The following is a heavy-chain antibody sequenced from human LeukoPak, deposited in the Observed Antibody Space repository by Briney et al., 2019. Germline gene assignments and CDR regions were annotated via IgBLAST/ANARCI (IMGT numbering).Heavy chain of an antibody. V-gene: IGHV1-46*01. CDR1: GYTFTSYY. J-gene: IGHJ4*02. Sequence: ASVTVSYKASGYTFTSYYMHWVRQAPGQGLEWMGIINPSGGSTSYAQKFQGRVTMTRDTSTSTVYMELSSLRSEDRAVYYCVTDHIAAAGTNFDYWGQGTLVTVSS. CDR3: VTDHIAAAGTNFDY. CDR2: INPSGGST. D-gene: IGHD6-13*01.